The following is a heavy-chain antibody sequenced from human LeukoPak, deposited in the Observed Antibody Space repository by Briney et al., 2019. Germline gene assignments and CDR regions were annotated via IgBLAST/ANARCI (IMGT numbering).Heavy chain of an antibody. D-gene: IGHD6-19*01. CDR2: IYDSGTT. V-gene: IGHV4-59*01. CDR3: ARETSLPGYSGGLGFNY. J-gene: IGHJ4*02. Sequence: PSETLSLTCTVSGSSISNWYWSWIRQPPGKGLEWIGHIYDSGTTNYNPSLKTRVTISQDTSKNQVSLKLRSVTAADTAIYYCARETSLPGYSGGLGFNYWGQGTLVTVSS. CDR1: GSSISNWY.